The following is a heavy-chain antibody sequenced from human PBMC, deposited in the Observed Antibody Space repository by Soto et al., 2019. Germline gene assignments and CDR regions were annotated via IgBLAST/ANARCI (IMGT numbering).Heavy chain of an antibody. Sequence: QVQLVESGGGVVQPGRSLRLSCAASGFTFSSYAMHWVRQAPGKGLEWVAVISYDGSNKYYADSVKGRFTISRDNSKNTLYLQMNSLRAEDKAVYYFAREVVAPTLSPNFVYWGQGTLVTVSS. CDR2: ISYDGSNK. CDR1: GFTFSSYA. CDR3: AREVVAPTLSPNFVY. V-gene: IGHV3-30-3*01. D-gene: IGHD2-15*01. J-gene: IGHJ4*02.